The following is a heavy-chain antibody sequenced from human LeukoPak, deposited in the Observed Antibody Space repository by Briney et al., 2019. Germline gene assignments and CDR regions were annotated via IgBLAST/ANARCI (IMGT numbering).Heavy chain of an antibody. CDR3: ARGGPAAPTDY. CDR2: INHSGST. J-gene: IGHJ4*02. D-gene: IGHD2-2*01. Sequence: SETLSLTCAVYGGSFSSYYWSWIRQPPGKGLEWIGEINHSGSTNYNPSLKSRVTISVDTSKNQFSLKLSSVTAADTAVYYCARGGPAAPTDYWGQGTLVTVSS. CDR1: GGSFSSYY. V-gene: IGHV4-34*01.